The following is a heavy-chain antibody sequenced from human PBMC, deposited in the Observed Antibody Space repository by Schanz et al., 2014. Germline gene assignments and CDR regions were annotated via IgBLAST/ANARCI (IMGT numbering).Heavy chain of an antibody. J-gene: IGHJ4*02. CDR1: GITVNTSY. V-gene: IGHV3-66*01. Sequence: EVQLVESGGGLVQPVGSLRLSCAASGITVNTSYMSWARQAPGKGLEWVALIYISGATFYADSVKGRFSISRDDSKNTVSLQMDNLRAEDTAVYFGSFYGGFDWGLGTSVTVSS. CDR2: IYISGAT. CDR3: SFYGGFD. D-gene: IGHD3-10*01.